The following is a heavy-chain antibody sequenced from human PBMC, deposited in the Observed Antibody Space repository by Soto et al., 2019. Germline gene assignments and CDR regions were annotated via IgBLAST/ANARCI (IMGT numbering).Heavy chain of an antibody. D-gene: IGHD6-13*01. Sequence: SQTLSLTCAISGDSVSSNSAAWNWIRQSPARGLEWLGRTYYRSKWYNDYAVSVKSRITINPDTSKNQFSLQLNSVTPEDTAVYYCARFEVYSSPPRGGNWFDPWGQGTLVTVSS. V-gene: IGHV6-1*01. CDR3: ARFEVYSSPPRGGNWFDP. J-gene: IGHJ5*02. CDR2: TYYRSKWYN. CDR1: GDSVSSNSAA.